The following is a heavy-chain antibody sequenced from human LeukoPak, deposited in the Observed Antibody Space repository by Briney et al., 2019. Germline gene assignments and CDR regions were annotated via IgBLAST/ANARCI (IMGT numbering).Heavy chain of an antibody. Sequence: KPSETLSLTCAVYGGSFSGYYWSWIRQPPGKGLEWIGEINHSGSTNYNPSLKSRVTISVDTSKNQFSLKLSSVTAADTAVYYCARHRRFGESHDYWGQGTLVTVSS. CDR1: GGSFSGYY. J-gene: IGHJ4*02. CDR2: INHSGST. D-gene: IGHD3-10*01. CDR3: ARHRRFGESHDY. V-gene: IGHV4-34*01.